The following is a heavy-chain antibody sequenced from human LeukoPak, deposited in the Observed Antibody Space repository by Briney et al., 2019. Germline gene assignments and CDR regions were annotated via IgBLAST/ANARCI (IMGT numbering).Heavy chain of an antibody. CDR1: GGSISSYY. Sequence: TSETLSLTCTVAGGSISSYYWSWIRQPRGKGLEWIGYNYYSGTTNYNPSLKSRVTIPVDTSKTQVSLNLSSVTAADTAMYYCARYYVGYGMDVRGQGTTVTVSS. D-gene: IGHD1-26*01. CDR3: ARYYVGYGMDV. CDR2: NYYSGTT. V-gene: IGHV4-59*08. J-gene: IGHJ6*01.